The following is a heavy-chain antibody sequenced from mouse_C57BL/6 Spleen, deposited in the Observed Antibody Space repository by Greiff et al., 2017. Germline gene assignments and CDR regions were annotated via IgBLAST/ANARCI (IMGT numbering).Heavy chain of an antibody. CDR1: GFSLTSSG. CDR2: IWRGGST. J-gene: IGHJ4*01. V-gene: IGHV2-5*01. Sequence: VQLQQSGPGLVQPSQSLSITCTVSGFSLTSSGVHWVRQSPGKGLEWLGVIWRGGSTDYNAAFMSRLSITKDNSKSQVFFKMNSLQADDTAIYYCAKEKGYGGGMDYWGQGTSVTVSS. D-gene: IGHD2-2*01. CDR3: AKEKGYGGGMDY.